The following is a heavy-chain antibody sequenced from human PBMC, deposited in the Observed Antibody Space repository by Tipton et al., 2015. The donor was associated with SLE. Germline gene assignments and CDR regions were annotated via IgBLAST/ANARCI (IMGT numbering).Heavy chain of an antibody. CDR1: GGSITSHY. CDR2: ILYSGDT. V-gene: IGHV4-59*11. J-gene: IGHJ6*03. CDR3: ARCSTRHYYYYYMDV. Sequence: TLSLTCTVSGGSITSHYWSWIRQPPGKGLEWIGNILYSGDTNYNPSLKSRVTISVDTSKNQFSLKLSSVTAADTAVYYCARCSTRHYYYYYMDVWGKGTTVTVSS. D-gene: IGHD2-2*01.